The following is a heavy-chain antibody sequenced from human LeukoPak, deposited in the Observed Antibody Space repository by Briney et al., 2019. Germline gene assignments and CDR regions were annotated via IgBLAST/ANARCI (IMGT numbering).Heavy chain of an antibody. V-gene: IGHV4-34*01. J-gene: IGHJ4*02. CDR2: INHSGST. Sequence: PSETLSLTCAVYGGSFSGYYWSWIRQPPGKGLEWIGEINHSGSTNYNPSLKSRVTISVDTSKNQFSLKLSSVTAADTAVYYCARGRRGYYGSGSYYFDYWGQGTLVTVSS. D-gene: IGHD3-10*01. CDR1: GGSFSGYY. CDR3: ARGRRGYYGSGSYYFDY.